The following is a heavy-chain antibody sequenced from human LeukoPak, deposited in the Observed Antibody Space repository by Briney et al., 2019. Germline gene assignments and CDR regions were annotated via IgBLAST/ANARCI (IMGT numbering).Heavy chain of an antibody. D-gene: IGHD1-20*01. V-gene: IGHV3-15*01. CDR2: IKSETEGRTN. CDR1: GLPFTNAW. CDR3: PTDNLAQACG. Sequence: GGSLRLSCAASGLPFTNAWMGWVRQPPGKGLEWVGRIKSETEGRTNDYATPGKGILPITRENQKNTMYPQMNSLNTEDKAVSNCPTDNLAQACGWGQGTLVTVSS. J-gene: IGHJ4*02.